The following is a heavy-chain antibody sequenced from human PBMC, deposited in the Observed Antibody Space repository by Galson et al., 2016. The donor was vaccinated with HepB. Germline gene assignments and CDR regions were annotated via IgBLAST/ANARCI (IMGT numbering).Heavy chain of an antibody. CDR3: ARSFRGFVFEGSLYGLDV. J-gene: IGHJ6*02. CDR2: ISYTGSNE. Sequence: SLRLSCAASGFSFSLNTVHWVRQLPGKGLEWVALISYTGSNEIYAESVKGRFQISRDNSKNTLYLQMNNLRGEDTAVYYCARSFRGFVFEGSLYGLDVWGQGTAVIVSS. D-gene: IGHD3-10*01. CDR1: GFSFSLNT. V-gene: IGHV3-30*04.